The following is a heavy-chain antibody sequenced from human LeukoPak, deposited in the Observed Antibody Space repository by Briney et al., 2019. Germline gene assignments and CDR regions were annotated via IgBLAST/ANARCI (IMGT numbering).Heavy chain of an antibody. D-gene: IGHD2-21*02. CDR1: GGSISSGDKY. J-gene: IGHJ4*02. CDR3: ARVTRWAGLDF. V-gene: IGHV4-30-4*01. CDR2: IYYSGST. Sequence: SETLSLTCNVSGGSISSGDKYWRWIRQPPAKGLEWIGYIYYSGSTYYNPYLKSRLTISVDTSENQFSLHLTSVTAADTAVYFCARVTRWAGLDFWGQGTLVTVSS.